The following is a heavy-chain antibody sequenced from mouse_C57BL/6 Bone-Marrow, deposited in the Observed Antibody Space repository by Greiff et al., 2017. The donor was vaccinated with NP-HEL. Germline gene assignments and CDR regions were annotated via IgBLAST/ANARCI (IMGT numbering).Heavy chain of an antibody. CDR1: GYTFTDYY. J-gene: IGHJ2*01. V-gene: IGHV1-26*01. D-gene: IGHD1-1*01. CDR2: INPNNGGT. CDR3: ARSTFITTVVATYFDY. Sequence: EVQLQHSGPELVKPGASVKISCKASGYTFTDYYMNWVKPSHGKSLEWIGDINPNNGGTSYNQKFKGKATLTVDKSSSTAYMELRILTSEDSAVYYWARSTFITTVVATYFDYWGQGTTLTVTS.